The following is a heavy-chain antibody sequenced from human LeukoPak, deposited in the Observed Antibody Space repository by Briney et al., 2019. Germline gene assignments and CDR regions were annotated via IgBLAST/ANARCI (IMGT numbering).Heavy chain of an antibody. D-gene: IGHD3-22*01. CDR1: RDTFRSYG. J-gene: IGHJ3*02. CDR2: INTYNGHT. CDR3: ARTVTMMAADAFDI. Sequence: ASVKVSCKASRDTFRSYGISWVRQAPGQGLEWMGWINTYNGHTNIAQKFQGRVIMTTDTSTTTAYMEVRGLRSDDTAVYFCARTVTMMAADAFDIWGQGTMVTVSP. V-gene: IGHV1-18*01.